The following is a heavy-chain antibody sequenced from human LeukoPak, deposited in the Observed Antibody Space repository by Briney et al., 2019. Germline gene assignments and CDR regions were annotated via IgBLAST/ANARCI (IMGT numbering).Heavy chain of an antibody. CDR1: TFIFSDYA. CDR2: ISGGGDAT. Sequence: QPGGSLRLSCAASTFIFSDYAMTWVRQAPGKGLEWVSTISGGGDATYYAHSVKGRFAVSRDNSKKTLYLQLNSLRAEDTAVYYCTRDQRKYCSRTTCFVFDIWGQGTVVSVSS. CDR3: TRDQRKYCSRTTCFVFDI. J-gene: IGHJ3*02. V-gene: IGHV3-23*01. D-gene: IGHD2-2*01.